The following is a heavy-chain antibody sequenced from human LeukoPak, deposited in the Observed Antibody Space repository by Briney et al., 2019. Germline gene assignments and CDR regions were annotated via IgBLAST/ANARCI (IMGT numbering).Heavy chain of an antibody. CDR3: TTDKAYYDFWSGYYR. CDR1: GFIFSNAW. V-gene: IGHV3-15*01. D-gene: IGHD3-3*01. CDR2: IKSKTDGGTT. J-gene: IGHJ4*02. Sequence: GGSLRLSCAASGFIFSNAWMSWVRQAPGKGLEWVGRIKSKTDGGTTDYAAPVKDRFTISRDDSKNTLYLQMNSLKTEDTAVYYCTTDKAYYDFWSGYYRWGQGTLVTVSS.